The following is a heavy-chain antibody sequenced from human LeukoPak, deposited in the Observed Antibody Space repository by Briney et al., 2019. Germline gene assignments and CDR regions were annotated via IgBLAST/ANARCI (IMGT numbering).Heavy chain of an antibody. CDR2: ISGSGGST. CDR1: GFTFSSYA. D-gene: IGHD3-10*01. Sequence: GGSLRLSCAASGFTFSSYAMSWVRQAPGKGLEWVSAISGSGGSTYYADSVKGRFTISRDNSKNTLYLQMDSPRAEDTAVYYCAKEAVVWFGEYARPYYFDYWGQGTLVTVSS. V-gene: IGHV3-23*01. J-gene: IGHJ4*02. CDR3: AKEAVVWFGEYARPYYFDY.